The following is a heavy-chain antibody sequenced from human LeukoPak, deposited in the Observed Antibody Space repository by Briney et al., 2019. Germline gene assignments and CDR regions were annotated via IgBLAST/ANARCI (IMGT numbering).Heavy chain of an antibody. CDR1: GGTFSSYA. V-gene: IGHV1-69*04. Sequence: GASVKVSCKASGGTFSSYAISWVRQAPGQGLEWMGRIIPILGIANYAQKFQGRVTITADKSTSTAYMELSSLRSEDTAVYYCALTGHTYYYDSPNWFDPWGQGTLVTVSS. CDR2: IIPILGIA. CDR3: ALTGHTYYYDSPNWFDP. D-gene: IGHD3-22*01. J-gene: IGHJ5*02.